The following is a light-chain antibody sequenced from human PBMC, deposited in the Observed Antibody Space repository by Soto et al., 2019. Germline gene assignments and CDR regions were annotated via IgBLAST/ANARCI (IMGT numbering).Light chain of an antibody. J-gene: IGKJ2*01. CDR3: HNYNGWPFA. V-gene: IGKV3-15*01. Sequence: EIVLTQSPATLSVSPGERVTLSCRASETLISFLAWYQQKPGQAPRLLIYGASTRATGGPARFSGSGSATVSLLTISRLQAEDFAVYCCHNYNGWPFAVGQGTKLEI. CDR2: GAS. CDR1: ETLISF.